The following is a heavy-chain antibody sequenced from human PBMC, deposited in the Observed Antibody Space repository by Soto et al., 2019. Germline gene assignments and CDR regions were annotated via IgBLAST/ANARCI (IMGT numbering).Heavy chain of an antibody. CDR1: GGPISSSNW. Sequence: SETLSLTCAVSGGPISSSNWWSWVRQPPGKGLEWIGEIYHSGSTNYNPSLKSRVTISVDKSKNQFSLKLSSVTAADTAVYYCASRPSYSSSWYRSYYGMDVWGQGTTVTVSS. D-gene: IGHD6-13*01. V-gene: IGHV4-4*02. CDR3: ASRPSYSSSWYRSYYGMDV. CDR2: IYHSGST. J-gene: IGHJ6*02.